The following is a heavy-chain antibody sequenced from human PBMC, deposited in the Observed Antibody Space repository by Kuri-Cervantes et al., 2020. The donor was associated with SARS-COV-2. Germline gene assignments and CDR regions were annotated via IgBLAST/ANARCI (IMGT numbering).Heavy chain of an antibody. Sequence: GGSLRLSCAASGFTVSSNEMSWVRQAPGKGLEWVSSISGGSTYYADSRKGRFTISRDNAKNSLYLQMNSLRAEDTAVYYCARGGWIAATDYFDYWGQGTLVTVSS. CDR2: ISGGST. J-gene: IGHJ4*02. V-gene: IGHV3-38-3*01. CDR3: ARGGWIAATDYFDY. CDR1: GFTVSSNE. D-gene: IGHD6-13*01.